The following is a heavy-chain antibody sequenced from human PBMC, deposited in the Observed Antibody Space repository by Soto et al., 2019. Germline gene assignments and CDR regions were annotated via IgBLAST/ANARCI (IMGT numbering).Heavy chain of an antibody. J-gene: IGHJ4*02. CDR2: ISSSASYM. V-gene: IGHV3-21*01. CDR1: GFTFSRCD. D-gene: IGHD1-26*01. Sequence: GGSLRLSCATSGFTFSRCDMNWVRQAPGKGLEWVSFISSSASYMYYADSVKGRFTISRDNSKKSLYLQMNSLRADDTAVYYCARVPYGGSYWREFDYWGQGTLVTVSS. CDR3: ARVPYGGSYWREFDY.